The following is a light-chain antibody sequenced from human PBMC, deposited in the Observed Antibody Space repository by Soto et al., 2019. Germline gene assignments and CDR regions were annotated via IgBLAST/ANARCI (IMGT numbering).Light chain of an antibody. CDR3: TTWDDSLSAVV. CDR2: RND. CDR1: SSNIGNNY. Sequence: QSVLPQPPSSTGTPGRRVTISCSGSSSNIGNNYVHWYQQLPGTAPKLLIYRNDQRPSGVPDRFSGSKSGTSASLAISGLRSEDETDYYCTTWDDSLSAVVFGGGTQLTVL. J-gene: IGLJ2*01. V-gene: IGLV1-47*01.